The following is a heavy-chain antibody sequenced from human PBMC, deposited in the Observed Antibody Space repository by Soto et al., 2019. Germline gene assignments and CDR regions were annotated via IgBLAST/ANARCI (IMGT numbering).Heavy chain of an antibody. V-gene: IGHV3-23*01. Sequence: EVQLLESGGGLVQPGGSLRLSCAASGFTFSSYAMSWVRQAPGKGLEWVSAISGSGGSTYYADSVKGRFTISRDNSKNTLYLQMNSLRAEDTAVYYCAKGLWFGDGYYYYMDVWGKGTTVTVSS. CDR2: ISGSGGST. D-gene: IGHD3-10*01. J-gene: IGHJ6*03. CDR3: AKGLWFGDGYYYYMDV. CDR1: GFTFSSYA.